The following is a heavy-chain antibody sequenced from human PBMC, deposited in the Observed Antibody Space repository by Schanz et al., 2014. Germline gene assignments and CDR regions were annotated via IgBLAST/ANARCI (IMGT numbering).Heavy chain of an antibody. CDR3: ARDQSPYTNSSDGRYFDY. J-gene: IGHJ4*02. Sequence: QVQLVQSGAEVKKPGSSMKVSCKASGGTFNSYTINWVRQAPGQGLEWMGRIIPILGIANYAQKFQGRVTITADKSTFTAYMDVSSLRSDDTAVYYCARDQSPYTNSSDGRYFDYWGQGSLVTVSS. CDR2: IIPILGIA. CDR1: GGTFNSYT. V-gene: IGHV1-69*08. D-gene: IGHD6-6*01.